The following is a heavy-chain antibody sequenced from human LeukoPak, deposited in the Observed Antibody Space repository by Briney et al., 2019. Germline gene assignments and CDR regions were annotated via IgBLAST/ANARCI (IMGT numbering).Heavy chain of an antibody. D-gene: IGHD3-22*01. CDR1: GYSFTTYW. CDR3: ARLGDYDSSGSPSDY. CDR2: TSPADSDT. Sequence: GESLKISCKGSGYSFTTYWIGWVRQMPGKGLEWMGITSPADSDTRYSPSFQGQVTFSADKSISTAYLQWSSLKASDTAMYYCARLGDYDSSGSPSDYWGQGTLVTVSS. V-gene: IGHV5-51*01. J-gene: IGHJ4*02.